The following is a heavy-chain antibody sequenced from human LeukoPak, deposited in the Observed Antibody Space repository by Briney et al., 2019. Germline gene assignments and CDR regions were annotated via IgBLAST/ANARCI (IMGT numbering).Heavy chain of an antibody. Sequence: HPGGSLRLSCAASGFTFTHYAMSWVRQAPGQGLEWVSGISGDGGRTYYADSVKGRFTISRDNSKNTLFLQMNSLRAEDTAVYYCAIGRFLEWPMVFDYWGQGTLVTVSS. CDR3: AIGRFLEWPMVFDY. J-gene: IGHJ4*02. CDR1: GFTFTHYA. D-gene: IGHD3-3*01. V-gene: IGHV3-23*01. CDR2: ISGDGGRT.